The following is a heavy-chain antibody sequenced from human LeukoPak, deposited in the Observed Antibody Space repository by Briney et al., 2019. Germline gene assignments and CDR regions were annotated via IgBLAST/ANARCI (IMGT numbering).Heavy chain of an antibody. CDR2: ISSSSRYI. D-gene: IGHD5-18*01. CDR3: AREESRTRGYSYGYDY. V-gene: IGHV3-21*01. J-gene: IGHJ4*02. Sequence: PGGSLRLSCAASGFTFSSYSMNWVRQAPGKGLEWVSSISSSSRYIYYADSVKGRFTISRDNAKNSLYLQMNSLRAEDTAVYYCAREESRTRGYSYGYDYWGQGTLVTVSS. CDR1: GFTFSSYS.